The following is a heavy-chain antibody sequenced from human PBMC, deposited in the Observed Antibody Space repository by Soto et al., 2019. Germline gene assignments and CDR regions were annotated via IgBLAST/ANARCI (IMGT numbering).Heavy chain of an antibody. V-gene: IGHV1-18*01. CDR1: GYTFTSYG. J-gene: IGHJ4*02. Sequence: ASVKVSCKASGYTFTSYGISWVRQAPGQGLEWMGWISGYNGNTNYAQKLQGRVTMTTETSTSTAYMELRSPRSEDTTVYYCAREHSSSWRFDYWGQGTLVTAPQ. CDR3: AREHSSSWRFDY. D-gene: IGHD6-13*01. CDR2: ISGYNGNT.